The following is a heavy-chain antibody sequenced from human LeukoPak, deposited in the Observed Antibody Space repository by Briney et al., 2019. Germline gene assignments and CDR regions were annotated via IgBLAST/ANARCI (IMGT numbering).Heavy chain of an antibody. D-gene: IGHD3-16*02. CDR3: ARLGVKIVMGVSLKRSGGHWFDP. V-gene: IGHV5-51*01. CDR1: GYSFTTHW. CDR2: IYPDDTDN. Sequence: PGESLKTSCKASGYSFTTHWIGLVRPMPGKGLEWMGIIYPDDTDNRYRPSLQGHVTNSADKSSSTAYLQWSSLKASDTAMYYCARLGVKIVMGVSLKRSGGHWFDPWGQGTVVTVSS. J-gene: IGHJ5*02.